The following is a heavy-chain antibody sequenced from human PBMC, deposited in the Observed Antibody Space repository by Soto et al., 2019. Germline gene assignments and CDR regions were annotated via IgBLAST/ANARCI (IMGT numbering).Heavy chain of an antibody. Sequence: QVQLVESGGGLVKPGGSLRLSCAASGFTFSDYYMSWIRQAPGKGLEWVSYISSSSSSTNYADSVKGRFTISRDNAKNSLYLQMNSLRAEDTAVYYCESWEAGTLFGGVLVSPPPYWGQGTLVTVSS. V-gene: IGHV3-11*06. J-gene: IGHJ4*02. CDR2: ISSSSSST. D-gene: IGHD3-16*02. CDR3: ESWEAGTLFGGVLVSPPPY. CDR1: GFTFSDYY.